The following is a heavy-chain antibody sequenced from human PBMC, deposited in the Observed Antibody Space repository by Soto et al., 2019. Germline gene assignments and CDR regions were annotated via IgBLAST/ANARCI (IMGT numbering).Heavy chain of an antibody. CDR1: AYRDTRYV. V-gene: IGHV1-18*01. J-gene: IGHJ4*02. CDR2: ITYNGDT. Sequence: YCRTSAYRDTRYVIGCVRSAPGQGLEWMGWITYNGDTNYPQKLQGRVTMTTDTSTSTAYMELRSLRSDDTAVYYCARAVVTYYGVLDYLVQGTLVTSPQ. CDR3: ARAVVTYYGVLDY. D-gene: IGHD3-22*01.